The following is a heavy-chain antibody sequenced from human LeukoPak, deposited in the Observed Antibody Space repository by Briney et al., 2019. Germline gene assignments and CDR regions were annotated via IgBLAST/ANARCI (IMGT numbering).Heavy chain of an antibody. V-gene: IGHV3-33*01. CDR1: GFTFSGYG. Sequence: GRSLRLSCAASGFTFSGYGMHWVRQAPGKGLEWVAVIWYDGSNKYYADSVKGRFTISRDNSKNTLYLQMNSLRAEDTAVYYCARIAAADHDAFDIWGQGTMVTVSS. CDR2: IWYDGSNK. CDR3: ARIAAADHDAFDI. J-gene: IGHJ3*02. D-gene: IGHD6-13*01.